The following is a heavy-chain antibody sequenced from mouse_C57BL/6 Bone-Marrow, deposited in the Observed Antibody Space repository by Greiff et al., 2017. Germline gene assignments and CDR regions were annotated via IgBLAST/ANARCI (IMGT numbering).Heavy chain of an antibody. D-gene: IGHD2-2*01. CDR2: ISSGGSYT. J-gene: IGHJ3*01. CDR1: GFTFSSYG. V-gene: IGHV5-6*01. Sequence: EVQVVESGGDLVKPGGSLKLSCAASGFTFSSYGMSWVRQTPDKRLEWVATISSGGSYTYYPDSVKGRFTISRDNAKNTLYLQMSSLKSEDTAMYYGAREGTMVTPNWEFAYGGQGTLVTVSA. CDR3: AREGTMVTPNWEFAY.